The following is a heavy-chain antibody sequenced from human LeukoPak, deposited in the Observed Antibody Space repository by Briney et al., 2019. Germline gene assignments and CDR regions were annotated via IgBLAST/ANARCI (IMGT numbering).Heavy chain of an antibody. V-gene: IGHV4-59*01. CDR1: VGSISSYY. CDR2: IYYSGST. Sequence: SETLSLTCTVSVGSISSYYWSWIRQPPGKGLEWIGYIYYSGSTNYNPSLTCLVTISVDTSKNQFSLKLCSVTPADTAVYYCARGSIVVVPVDPWGQGTLVTVSS. J-gene: IGHJ5*02. D-gene: IGHD2-2*01. CDR3: ARGSIVVVPVDP.